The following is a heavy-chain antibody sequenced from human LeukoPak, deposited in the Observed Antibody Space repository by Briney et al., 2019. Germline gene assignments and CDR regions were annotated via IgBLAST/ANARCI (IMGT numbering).Heavy chain of an antibody. CDR3: ARHASLSIAAYFEY. D-gene: IGHD6-6*01. CDR1: GASISSSSYY. V-gene: IGHV4-39*01. CDR2: IYYSGST. J-gene: IGHJ4*02. Sequence: PSETLSLTCTVSGASISSSSYYWGWIRQPPGKGLEWIGSIYYSGSTYYNPSLKSRVTISVDTSKNQFSLKLSSVTAADTAVYYCARHASLSIAAYFEYWGQGTLVTVSS.